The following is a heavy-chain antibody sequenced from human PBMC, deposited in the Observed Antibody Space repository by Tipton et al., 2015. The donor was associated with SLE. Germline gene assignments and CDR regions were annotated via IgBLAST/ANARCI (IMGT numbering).Heavy chain of an antibody. D-gene: IGHD2-15*01. CDR3: ARASLDCSGGSCSYYFDY. CDR1: GFAFSSYS. CDR2: ISASSSYI. V-gene: IGHV3-21*03. J-gene: IGHJ4*02. Sequence: SLRLSCGASGFAFSSYSMQWVRQAPGKGLEWVSSISASSSYIDHADSVKGQFTISRDNAKNSLYLQMNSLRVEDTAVYYCARASLDCSGGSCSYYFDYWGQGTLVTVSS.